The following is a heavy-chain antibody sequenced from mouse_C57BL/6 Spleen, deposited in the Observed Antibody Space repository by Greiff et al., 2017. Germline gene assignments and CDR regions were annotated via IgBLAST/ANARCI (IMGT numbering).Heavy chain of an antibody. CDR2: IRLKSDNYAT. V-gene: IGHV6-3*01. D-gene: IGHD2-2*01. Sequence: EVKLMESGGGLVQPGGSMKLSCVASGFTFSNYWMNWVRQSPEKGLEWVAQIRLKSDNYATHYAESVKGRFTISRDDSKSSVYLQMNNLRAEDTGSYYCTGWFYYGYDGRGFYFDYWGQGTTLTVSS. CDR1: GFTFSNYW. J-gene: IGHJ2*01. CDR3: TGWFYYGYDGRGFYFDY.